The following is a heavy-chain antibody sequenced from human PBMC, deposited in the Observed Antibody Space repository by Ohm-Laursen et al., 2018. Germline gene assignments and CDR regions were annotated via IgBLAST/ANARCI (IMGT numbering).Heavy chain of an antibody. CDR1: GFTFSDYY. J-gene: IGHJ4*02. CDR3: ARVASIGNFFDH. D-gene: IGHD1-26*01. Sequence: GSLRLSCAASGFTFSDYYMDWVRQAPGKGLEWVGRSRNKVNSYTTEYAASVKGRFTISRDDSNNLLFLQMNSLKTEDTAVYYCARVASIGNFFDHWGQGTLVTVSS. CDR2: SRNKVNSYTT. V-gene: IGHV3-72*01.